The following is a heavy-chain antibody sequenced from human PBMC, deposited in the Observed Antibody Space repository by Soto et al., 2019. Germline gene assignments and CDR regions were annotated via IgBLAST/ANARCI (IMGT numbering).Heavy chain of an antibody. CDR1: GFTFSNAW. D-gene: IGHD3-16*01. V-gene: IGHV3-15*01. Sequence: EVQLVESGGGLVKPGGSLRLSCAASGFTFSNAWMSWVRQAPGKGLEWVGRIKSKTDGGTPDYAAPVKGRFTISRDDSQNTLYLQMNSLKTEDTAVYYCTTGADDYIWGSCPYFDYSGQGTLVTVSS. CDR3: TTGADDYIWGSCPYFDY. J-gene: IGHJ4*02. CDR2: IKSKTDGGTP.